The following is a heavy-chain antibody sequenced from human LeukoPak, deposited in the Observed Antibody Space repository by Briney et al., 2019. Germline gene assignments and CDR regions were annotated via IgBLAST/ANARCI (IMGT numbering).Heavy chain of an antibody. D-gene: IGHD4-17*01. V-gene: IGHV4-59*08. CDR3: ARLGTTDWFDP. CDR1: GGSISSYY. J-gene: IGHJ5*02. CDR2: IYYGGST. Sequence: PSETLSLTCTVSGGSISSYYWSWIRQPPGKGLEWIGYIYYGGSTNYNPSLKSRVTISVDTSKNQFSLKLSSVTAADTAVYYCARLGTTDWFDPWGQGTLVTVSS.